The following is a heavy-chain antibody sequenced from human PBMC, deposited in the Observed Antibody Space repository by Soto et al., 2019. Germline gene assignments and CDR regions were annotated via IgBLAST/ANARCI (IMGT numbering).Heavy chain of an antibody. CDR2: INSDGGST. D-gene: IGHD5-12*01. Sequence: PGGSLRLSCAASGFTFSSYWMHCVRQVPGKGLVWVSHINSDGGSTRYADSVKGRFTISRDNAKDTLYLQMNSLRAEDTAVYYCTRAGKWPSDYWGQGTLVTVSS. J-gene: IGHJ4*02. CDR3: TRAGKWPSDY. CDR1: GFTFSSYW. V-gene: IGHV3-74*01.